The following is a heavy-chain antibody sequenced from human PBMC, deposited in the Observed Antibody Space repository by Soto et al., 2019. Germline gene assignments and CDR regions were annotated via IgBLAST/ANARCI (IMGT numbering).Heavy chain of an antibody. CDR3: AREWAADYYYYYMDV. D-gene: IGHD2-15*01. CDR2: IIPILGIA. Sequence: GASVKVSCKASGGTFSSYTISWVRQAPGQGLEWMGRIIPILGIANYAQKFQGRVTITADKSTSTAYMELSSLRSEDTAVYYCAREWAADYYYYYMDVWGKGTTVTVSS. V-gene: IGHV1-69*04. CDR1: GGTFSSYT. J-gene: IGHJ6*03.